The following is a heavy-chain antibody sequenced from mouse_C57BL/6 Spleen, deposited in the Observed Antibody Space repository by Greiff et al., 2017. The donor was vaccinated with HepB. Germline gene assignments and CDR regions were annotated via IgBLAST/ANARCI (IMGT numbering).Heavy chain of an antibody. CDR3: ARRWDGYFDY. CDR1: GFTFSSYA. V-gene: IGHV5-4*01. J-gene: IGHJ2*01. CDR2: ISDGGSYT. D-gene: IGHD4-1*01. Sequence: EVQLVESGGGLVKPGGSLKLSCAASGFTFSSYAMSWVRQTPEKRLEWVATISDGGSYTYYPDNVKGRFTISRDNAKNNLYLQMSHLKSEDTAMYYCARRWDGYFDYWGQGTTLTVSS.